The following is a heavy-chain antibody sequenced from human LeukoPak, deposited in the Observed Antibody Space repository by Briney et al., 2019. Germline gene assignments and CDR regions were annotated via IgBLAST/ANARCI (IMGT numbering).Heavy chain of an antibody. J-gene: IGHJ5*02. CDR3: ARVFAARTYNWFDP. CDR2: INHSGST. V-gene: IGHV4-34*01. CDR1: GRSFSGYY. Sequence: PSETLSLTCAVYGRSFSGYYWSWIRQPPGKGLEWIGEINHSGSTNYNPSLKSRVTISVDTSKNQFSLKLSSVTAADTAVYYCARVFAARTYNWFDPWGQGTLVTVSS. D-gene: IGHD6-6*01.